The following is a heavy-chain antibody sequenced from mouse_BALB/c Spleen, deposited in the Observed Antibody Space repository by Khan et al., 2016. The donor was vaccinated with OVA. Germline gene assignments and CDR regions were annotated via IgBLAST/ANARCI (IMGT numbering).Heavy chain of an antibody. V-gene: IGHV1-20*02. Sequence: EVQLQQSGPELVRPGASVKISCKASGYSFTGYFMNWVMQSHGKSLEWIGRINPPIGEPFYNQRFKDKATLTVDESSSTAHMELRSLASEDSAVYYCTRIYRSDFDYWGQGTTLTVSS. D-gene: IGHD1-1*01. CDR2: INPPIGEP. J-gene: IGHJ2*01. CDR3: TRIYRSDFDY. CDR1: GYSFTGYF.